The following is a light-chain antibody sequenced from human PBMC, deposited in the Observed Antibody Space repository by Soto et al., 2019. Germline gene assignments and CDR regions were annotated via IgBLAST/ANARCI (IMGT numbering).Light chain of an antibody. V-gene: IGKV3-11*01. CDR2: DAS. CDR3: RQRGSWPPFT. Sequence: EIVLTQSPATLSLSPGDRASLSCRASQSVSNYLAWYQQKPGQAPRLLIYDASNRATGIPARFSGSGSGTDFTLTISSLEPEDFAVYSCRQRGSWPPFTFGQGTKLDIK. CDR1: QSVSNY. J-gene: IGKJ2*01.